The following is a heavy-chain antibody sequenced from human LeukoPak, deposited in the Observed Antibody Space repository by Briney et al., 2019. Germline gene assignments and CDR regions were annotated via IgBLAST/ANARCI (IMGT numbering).Heavy chain of an antibody. V-gene: IGHV4-39*07. CDR1: GDSIASSSYY. D-gene: IGHD3-10*01. CDR3: ARGLTYYYGSGSFCWFDP. J-gene: IGHJ5*02. Sequence: SETLSLTCTVSGDSIASSSYYWGWVRQPPGKGLEWIGSIFYSGSTDYNPSLKSRVTISVDTSKNQFSLKLSSVTAADTAVYYCARGLTYYYGSGSFCWFDPWGQGTLVTVSS. CDR2: IFYSGST.